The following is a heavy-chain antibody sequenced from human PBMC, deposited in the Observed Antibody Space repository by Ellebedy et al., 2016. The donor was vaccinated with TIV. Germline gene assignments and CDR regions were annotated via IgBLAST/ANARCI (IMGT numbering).Heavy chain of an antibody. CDR3: AREGAYGDYAQVSFPFDP. J-gene: IGHJ5*02. D-gene: IGHD4-17*01. CDR2: IRQDGNGQ. Sequence: GGSLRLSCAASGFSFGSCWMSWVRQAPAEGLEWVVSIRQDGNGQDYLDSVKGRFTISRDNGKNSLDLQLNSLRVEDSALYYGAREGAYGDYAQVSFPFDPWGQGTLVIVSS. CDR1: GFSFGSCW. V-gene: IGHV3-7*01.